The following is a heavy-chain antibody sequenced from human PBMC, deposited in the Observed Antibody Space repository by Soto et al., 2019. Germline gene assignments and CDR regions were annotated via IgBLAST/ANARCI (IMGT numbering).Heavy chain of an antibody. CDR3: ARDRGIAAAGTGY. V-gene: IGHV3-21*01. CDR1: GFTFSSYS. D-gene: IGHD6-13*01. J-gene: IGHJ4*02. Sequence: GGSLRLSCAASGFTFSSYSMNWVRQARGKGLEWVSSISSSSSYIYYADSVKGRVTISRDNAKNSLSLQMNSLRAEDTAVYYCARDRGIAAAGTGYWGQGTLVTVS. CDR2: ISSSSSYI.